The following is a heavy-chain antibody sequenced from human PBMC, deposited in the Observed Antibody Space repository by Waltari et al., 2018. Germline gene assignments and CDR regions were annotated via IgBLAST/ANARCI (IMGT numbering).Heavy chain of an antibody. V-gene: IGHV4-39*01. J-gene: IGHJ2*01. CDR3: ARHPAMTIMLWYFDL. CDR2: IYSSGNT. D-gene: IGHD2-8*01. Sequence: QLQLQESGPGLVKPSETLSLTCTVSGGSISSSSYYWGWIRQPPGKGLEWIGSIYSSGNTYYNPSLKSRVTISVDTSKNQFSLKLSSVTAADTAVYYCARHPAMTIMLWYFDLWGRGTLVTVSS. CDR1: GGSISSSSYY.